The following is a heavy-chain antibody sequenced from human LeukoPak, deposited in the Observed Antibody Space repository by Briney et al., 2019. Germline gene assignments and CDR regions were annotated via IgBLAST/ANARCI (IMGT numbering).Heavy chain of an antibody. CDR1: GFTFSSYA. CDR3: ARPSQEYSYGYNDAFDI. CDR2: ISYDGSNK. Sequence: GGSLRLSCAASGFTFSSYAMHWVRQAPGKGLEWVAVISYDGSNKYYADSVKGRFTISRDNSKNTLYLRMNSLRAEDTAVYYCARPSQEYSYGYNDAFDIWGQGTMVTVSS. J-gene: IGHJ3*02. D-gene: IGHD5-18*01. V-gene: IGHV3-30*04.